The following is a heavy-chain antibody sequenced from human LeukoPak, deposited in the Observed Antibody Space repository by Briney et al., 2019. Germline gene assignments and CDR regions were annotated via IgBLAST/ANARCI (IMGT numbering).Heavy chain of an antibody. Sequence: PGGSLRLSCGASGFTFSSYGMHWVRQAPGKGLEWVSAISGSGGSTYYADSVKGRFTISRDNSKNTLYLQMNSLRAEDTAVYYCTGGIVGAVDYWGQGTLVTVSS. CDR2: ISGSGGST. V-gene: IGHV3-23*01. D-gene: IGHD1-26*01. CDR3: TGGIVGAVDY. J-gene: IGHJ4*02. CDR1: GFTFSSYG.